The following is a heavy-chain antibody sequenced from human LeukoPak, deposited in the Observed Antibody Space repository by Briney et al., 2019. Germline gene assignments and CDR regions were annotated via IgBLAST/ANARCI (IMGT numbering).Heavy chain of an antibody. CDR2: ISYDGSNK. D-gene: IGHD2-2*03. J-gene: IGHJ4*02. CDR3: ARLGLDY. CDR1: GFSFSRYA. V-gene: IGHV3-30-3*01. Sequence: GGSLRLSCAASGFSFSRYAMDWVRQAPGKGLEWVAVISYDGSNKYYADSVKGRFTISRDNSKNTLYLQMNSLRAEDTAVYYCARLGLDYWGQGTLVTVSS.